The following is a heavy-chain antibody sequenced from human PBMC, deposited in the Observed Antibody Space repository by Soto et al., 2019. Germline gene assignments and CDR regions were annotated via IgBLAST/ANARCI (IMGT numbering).Heavy chain of an antibody. J-gene: IGHJ4*02. V-gene: IGHV3-9*02. Sequence: EVQLVESGGGLVQPGRSLRLSCVASGFTADDYALHWVRQAPGKGLEWVSGISSNSDTIHYADSVKGRFTISRDNAKNSLFLQMNSRRPEDTAVYYCAKDMNWGGMTTIHYFDSWGQGTLVTVSS. CDR3: AKDMNWGGMTTIHYFDS. D-gene: IGHD4-17*01. CDR1: GFTADDYA. CDR2: ISSNSDTI.